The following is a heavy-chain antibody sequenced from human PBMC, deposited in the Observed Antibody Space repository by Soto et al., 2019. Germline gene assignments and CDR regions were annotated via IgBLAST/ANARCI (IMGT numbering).Heavy chain of an antibody. CDR2: ISAFNGDT. D-gene: IGHD1-26*01. CDR3: ATGATGDC. V-gene: IGHV1-18*01. CDR1: GYTFTSYG. Sequence: QVQLVQSGAEVKKPGASVKVSCKASGYTFTSYGISWVRQAPGQGLEWMGWISAFNGDTNYAQRLQDRVTMTTDTSTSTAYMELRSLRSDEPAVFYCATGATGDCWGQGTLVTVSS. J-gene: IGHJ4*02.